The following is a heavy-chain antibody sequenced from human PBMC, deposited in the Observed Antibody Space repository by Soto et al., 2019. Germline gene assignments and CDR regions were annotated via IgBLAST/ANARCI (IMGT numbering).Heavy chain of an antibody. Sequence: SQTLSLTCGISGDSVSSNSAAWNWIRQSPSRGLEWLGRTYYRTKWYNDYAVSVGSRININPDTSKNHFSLQLNFVAPEDTAVYFCARGEQYSGRIFDYWGQGTQVTVSS. CDR3: ARGEQYSGRIFDY. D-gene: IGHD1-26*01. CDR2: TYYRTKWYN. J-gene: IGHJ4*02. V-gene: IGHV6-1*01. CDR1: GDSVSSNSAA.